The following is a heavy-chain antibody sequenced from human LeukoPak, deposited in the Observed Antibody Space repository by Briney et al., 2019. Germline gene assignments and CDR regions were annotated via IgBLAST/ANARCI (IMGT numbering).Heavy chain of an antibody. CDR2: IKEDGSEK. Sequence: GGSLRLSCAASGFTFSNYWMSWVRQAPGKGLEWVANIKEDGSEKYYVDSVKGRFTISRDNARNSLYLQMNSLRAEDTAVYYCASGRQLGFWGQGTLVTVSS. CDR1: GFTFSNYW. D-gene: IGHD6-13*01. V-gene: IGHV3-7*01. CDR3: ASGRQLGF. J-gene: IGHJ4*02.